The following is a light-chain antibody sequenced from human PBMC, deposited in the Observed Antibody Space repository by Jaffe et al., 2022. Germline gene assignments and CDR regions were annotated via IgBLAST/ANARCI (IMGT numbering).Light chain of an antibody. CDR1: QNINSW. CDR3: QQYHTLSRT. V-gene: IGKV1-5*03. J-gene: IGKJ2*02. CDR2: KAS. Sequence: DIQLTQSPSTLSASVGDRVSITCRASQNINSWLAWYQQKPGKAPKILIFKASTLESGVPLRFSGSGSGTEFTLTIDGLRPDDVATYYCQQYHTLSRTFGQGTKLEI.